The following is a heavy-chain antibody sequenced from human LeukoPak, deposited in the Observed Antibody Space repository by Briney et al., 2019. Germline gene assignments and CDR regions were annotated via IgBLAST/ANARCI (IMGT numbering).Heavy chain of an antibody. CDR3: ARSLEV. J-gene: IGHJ6*02. CDR2: IGNGGDT. Sequence: GGSLGLSCAASGFTFSNYDMHWVRQTTGKRLEWVSVIGNGGDTVYSDSVKGRFTISRENAKNSLYLQMNNLRAGDTAVYYCARSLEVWGQGTTVTVSS. CDR1: GFTFSNYD. V-gene: IGHV3-13*04.